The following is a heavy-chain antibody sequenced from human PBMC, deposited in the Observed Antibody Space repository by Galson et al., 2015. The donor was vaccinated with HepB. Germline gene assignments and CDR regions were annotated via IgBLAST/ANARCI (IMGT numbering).Heavy chain of an antibody. D-gene: IGHD3-16*01. CDR1: GFTFSSYA. J-gene: IGHJ4*02. CDR3: ARDIFRRMITFGGVI. V-gene: IGHV3-30-3*01. Sequence: SLRLSCAASGFTFSSYAMHWVRQAPGKGLEWVAVISYDGSNKYYADSVKGRFTISRDNSKNTLYLQMNSLRAEDTAVYYCARDIFRRMITFGGVIWGQGTLVTVSS. CDR2: ISYDGSNK.